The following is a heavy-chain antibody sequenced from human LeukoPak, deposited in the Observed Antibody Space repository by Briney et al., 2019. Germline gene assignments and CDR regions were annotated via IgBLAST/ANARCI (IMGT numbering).Heavy chain of an antibody. J-gene: IGHJ6*02. Sequence: SQTLSLTCAISGDSVSSNSAAWNWIRQSPSRGLEWLGRTYYRSKWYNDYAVSVKSRITIKPDTTKNQFSLQLNYVTPEDTAVYYCARALYYYGSGSLSYYGMDVWGQGTTVTVSS. V-gene: IGHV6-1*01. D-gene: IGHD3-10*01. CDR1: GDSVSSNSAA. CDR2: TYYRSKWYN. CDR3: ARALYYYGSGSLSYYGMDV.